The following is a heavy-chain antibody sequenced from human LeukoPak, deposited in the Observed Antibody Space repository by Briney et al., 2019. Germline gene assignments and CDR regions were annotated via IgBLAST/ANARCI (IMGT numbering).Heavy chain of an antibody. J-gene: IGHJ4*02. D-gene: IGHD2-21*01. CDR3: AKFLPTHIVVANYYFDY. V-gene: IGHV3-53*01. CDR2: IHGDGKT. Sequence: GGSLRLSCAASGFTVSSTYMSWVRQAPGKGLEWVSHIHGDGKTDYADSVKGRFTVSGDNSKNTLYLQMNSLRAEDTAVYYCAKFLPTHIVVANYYFDYWGQGTLVTVSS. CDR1: GFTVSSTY.